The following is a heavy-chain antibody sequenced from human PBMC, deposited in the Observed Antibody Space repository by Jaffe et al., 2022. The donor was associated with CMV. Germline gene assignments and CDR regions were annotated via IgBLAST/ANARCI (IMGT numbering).Heavy chain of an antibody. CDR3: ARDLKEEDGKDYYYMDV. CDR1: GGTFSSYA. CDR2: IIPILGIA. V-gene: IGHV1-69*09. Sequence: QVQLVQSGAEVKKPGSSVKVSCKASGGTFSSYAISWVRQAPGQGLEWMGRIIPILGIANYAQKFQGRVTITADKSTSTAYMELSSLRSEDTAVYYCARDLKEEDGKDYYYMDVWGKGTTVTVSS. J-gene: IGHJ6*03.